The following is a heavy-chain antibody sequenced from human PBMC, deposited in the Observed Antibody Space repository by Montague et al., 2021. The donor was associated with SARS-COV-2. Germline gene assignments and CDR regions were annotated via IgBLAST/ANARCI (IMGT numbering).Heavy chain of an antibody. J-gene: IGHJ2*01. V-gene: IGHV4-31*03. D-gene: IGHD7-27*01. CDR1: GGSISGDNYY. CDR3: ARNRGWGSRGAGYIDL. Sequence: TLSLTCTVSGGSISGDNYYWTWIHQHPGKDLEWIAYIYYTGSTYYNPSLQSRLRTSLDTSKNQFSLTLTSVTAADTAIYYCARNRGWGSRGAGYIDLWGRGTLVTVSS. CDR2: IYYTGST.